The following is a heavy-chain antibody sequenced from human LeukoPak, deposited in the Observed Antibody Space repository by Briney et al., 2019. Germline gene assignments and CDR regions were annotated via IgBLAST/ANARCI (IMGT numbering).Heavy chain of an antibody. J-gene: IGHJ4*02. CDR1: GFTFRIYG. V-gene: IGHV3-23*01. CDR2: ISPSGDRT. D-gene: IGHD3-3*01. Sequence: GGTLRLSCAASGFTFRIYGMNWVRQAPGKGLEWVSGISPSGDRTYYADSVKGRFTISRDNSKNTVFLQMNSLRGEDTAVYYCAKVRYDFWSGYPPHDFDYWGQGTLVTVSS. CDR3: AKVRYDFWSGYPPHDFDY.